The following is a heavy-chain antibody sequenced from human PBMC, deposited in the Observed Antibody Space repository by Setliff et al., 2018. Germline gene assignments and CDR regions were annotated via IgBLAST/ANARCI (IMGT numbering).Heavy chain of an antibody. CDR2: IYHNGNT. V-gene: IGHV4-59*01. CDR1: GGSISPYF. D-gene: IGHD5-18*01. J-gene: IGHJ6*02. CDR3: VRDRTAYSYGLDV. Sequence: SETLSLTCTVSGGSISPYFWSWIRQPPGKGLEWIGYIYHNGNTNFNPSLKTRVTMSVDLSKNQFALNLRSVTAADTAVYYCVRDRTAYSYGLDVWAQGTTVTVSS.